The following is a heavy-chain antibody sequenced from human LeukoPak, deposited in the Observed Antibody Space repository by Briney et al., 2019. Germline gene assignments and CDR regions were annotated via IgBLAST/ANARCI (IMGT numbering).Heavy chain of an antibody. D-gene: IGHD3-10*01. CDR3: ARVPGKYYYGSGSKHYYYYGMDV. V-gene: IGHV1-2*02. J-gene: IGHJ6*02. Sequence: ASVTVSCKASGYTFTGYYMHWVRQAPGQGLEWMGWINPNSGGTNCAQKFQGRVTMTRDTSISTAYMELSRLRSDDTAVYYCARVPGKYYYGSGSKHYYYYGMDVWGQGTTVTVSS. CDR2: INPNSGGT. CDR1: GYTFTGYY.